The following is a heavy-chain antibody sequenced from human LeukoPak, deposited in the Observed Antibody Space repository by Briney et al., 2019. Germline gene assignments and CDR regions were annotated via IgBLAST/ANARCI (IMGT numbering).Heavy chain of an antibody. CDR3: AKWSGDYPSYYLDY. D-gene: IGHD4-17*01. CDR1: GFTFRSYG. J-gene: IGHJ4*02. CDR2: IRSDGSSK. V-gene: IGHV3-30*02. Sequence: GGSLRLSCAASGFTFRSYGLHWVRQAPGKGLEWVALIRSDGSSKNYADSVKGRFTISRDASKNTVYLQMNGLRAEDTAVYSCAKWSGDYPSYYLDYWGQGTLVTVSS.